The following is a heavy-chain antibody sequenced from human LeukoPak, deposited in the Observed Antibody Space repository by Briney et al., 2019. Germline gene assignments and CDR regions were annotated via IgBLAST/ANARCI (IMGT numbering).Heavy chain of an antibody. Sequence: GGSLRLSCAASGFTFSSYGMHWVRQAPGKGLEWVAFIRYDGGNKYYADSVKGRFTISRDNSKNTLYLQMNSLRAEDTAVYYCAKLAVVVPAASWFDPWGQGILVTVSS. CDR3: AKLAVVVPAASWFDP. CDR1: GFTFSSYG. D-gene: IGHD2-2*01. V-gene: IGHV3-30*02. J-gene: IGHJ5*02. CDR2: IRYDGGNK.